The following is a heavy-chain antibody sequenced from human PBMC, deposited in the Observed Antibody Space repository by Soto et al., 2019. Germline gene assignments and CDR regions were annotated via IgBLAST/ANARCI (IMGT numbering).Heavy chain of an antibody. CDR3: ARFQSGKLDP. V-gene: IGHV3-7*01. CDR1: GFTLSSYW. Sequence: PGGSLRLCCAACGFTLSSYWMSWVRQAPGKGLEWVANIKQDGSEMYYVDSVKGRFTISRDNAKNSLYLQMNNLRAEDTAVYYCARFQSGKLDPRGQGIVVTVSS. CDR2: IKQDGSEM. D-gene: IGHD3-10*01. J-gene: IGHJ5*02.